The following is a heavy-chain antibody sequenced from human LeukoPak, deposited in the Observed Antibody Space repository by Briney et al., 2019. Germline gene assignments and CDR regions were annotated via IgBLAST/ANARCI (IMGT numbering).Heavy chain of an antibody. J-gene: IGHJ4*02. CDR3: ARMRSGYYLVDY. Sequence: GGSLRLSYAASGFTFSSYSMNWVRQAPGKGLEWVSSISSSSSYIYYADSVKGRFTISRGNAKNSLYLQMNSLRAEDTAVCYCARMRSGYYLVDYWGQGTLVTVSS. D-gene: IGHD3-22*01. CDR1: GFTFSSYS. CDR2: ISSSSSYI. V-gene: IGHV3-21*01.